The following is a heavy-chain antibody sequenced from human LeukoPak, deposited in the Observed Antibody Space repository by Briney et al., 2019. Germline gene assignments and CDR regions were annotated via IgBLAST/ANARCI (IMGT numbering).Heavy chain of an antibody. Sequence: ASVKVSRKASGYTFTSYGISWVRQAPGQGLEWMGWISAYNGNTNYAQKLQGRVTMTTDTSTSTAYMELRSLRSDDTAVYYCARVWVRGYYYYYMDVWGKGTTVTVSS. CDR1: GYTFTSYG. V-gene: IGHV1-18*01. CDR3: ARVWVRGYYYYYMDV. CDR2: ISAYNGNT. D-gene: IGHD3-16*01. J-gene: IGHJ6*03.